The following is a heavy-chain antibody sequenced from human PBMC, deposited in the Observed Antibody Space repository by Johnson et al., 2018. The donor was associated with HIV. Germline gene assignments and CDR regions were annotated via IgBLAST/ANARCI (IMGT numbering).Heavy chain of an antibody. Sequence: EVQLVESGGGVVQPGGSLRLSCAASGFTFSNYAMYWVRQAPGKGLEWVSAIGTAGDTYYPGSVKGRFTISREDAKSSLYLQMNSLRAGDTTVYYCARGMYYNFWSGYGIRWDAFDIWGQGTMVTVSS. D-gene: IGHD3-3*01. CDR3: ARGMYYNFWSGYGIRWDAFDI. V-gene: IGHV3-13*01. CDR1: GFTFSNYA. J-gene: IGHJ3*02. CDR2: IGTAGDT.